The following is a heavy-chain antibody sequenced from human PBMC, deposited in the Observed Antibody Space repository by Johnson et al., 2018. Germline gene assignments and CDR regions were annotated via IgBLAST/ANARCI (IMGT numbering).Heavy chain of an antibody. CDR1: GFTFSSYG. Sequence: VQLVESGGSVVQPGRSLRLSCTASGFTFSSYGMHWVRQAPGKGLEWVASISSDGSNKNYADSVKDRFTISRDNSKNSLFLQMNSLRAEDTAVYYCAKAGYYDSSGYYYYFQHWGQGTLVTVSS. CDR2: ISSDGSNK. V-gene: IGHV3-30*18. J-gene: IGHJ1*01. D-gene: IGHD3-22*01. CDR3: AKAGYYDSSGYYYYFQH.